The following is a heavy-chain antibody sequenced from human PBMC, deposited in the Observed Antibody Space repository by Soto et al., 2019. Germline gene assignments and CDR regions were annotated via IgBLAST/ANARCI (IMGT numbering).Heavy chain of an antibody. V-gene: IGHV4-59*01. CDR3: ARGYCSSTICYIWDNWFDP. J-gene: IGHJ5*02. CDR1: GGSISSYY. CDR2: IYYSGRT. Sequence: QVQLQESGPGLVKPSETLSLTCTVSGGSISSYYWSWIRQPPGKGLEWIGYIYYSGRTNYNPFLKSRVTISVDTSKNQFSLKRSSVTAADTAVYYCARGYCSSTICYIWDNWFDPWGQGTLVTVSS. D-gene: IGHD2-2*02.